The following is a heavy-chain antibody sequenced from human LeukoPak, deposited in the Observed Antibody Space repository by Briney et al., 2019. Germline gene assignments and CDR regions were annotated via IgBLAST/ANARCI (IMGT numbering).Heavy chain of an antibody. CDR1: GYTFINYG. CDR3: ARDGIPNYYGSGSYYYYYGMDV. D-gene: IGHD3-10*01. CDR2: ISAYNGNT. J-gene: IGHJ6*02. Sequence: ASVKVSCKASGYTFINYGISWVRQAPGQGLEWMGWISAYNGNTNYAQKLQGRVTMTTDTSTSTAYMELRSLRSDDTAVYYCARDGIPNYYGSGSYYYYYGMDVWGQGTTVTVSS. V-gene: IGHV1-18*01.